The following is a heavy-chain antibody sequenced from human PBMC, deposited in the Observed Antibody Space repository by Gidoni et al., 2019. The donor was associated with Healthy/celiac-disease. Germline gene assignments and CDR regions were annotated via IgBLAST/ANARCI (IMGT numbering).Heavy chain of an antibody. J-gene: IGHJ3*02. Sequence: QVQLVQFGAEVKKPGSPVKVSVKASGGTFSSYAISWVRRAPRQGLEWMGGIIPIFGTANYAQKFQGGVTITADESTSTDYMELSSLRSEDTAVYYCERESYDYGDYDAFDIWGQGTMVTVSS. D-gene: IGHD4-17*01. V-gene: IGHV1-69*01. CDR3: ERESYDYGDYDAFDI. CDR1: GGTFSSYA. CDR2: IIPIFGTA.